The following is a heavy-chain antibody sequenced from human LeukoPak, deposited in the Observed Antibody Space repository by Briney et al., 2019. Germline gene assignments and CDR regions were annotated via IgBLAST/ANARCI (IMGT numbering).Heavy chain of an antibody. Sequence: SETLSLTCTVSGGSISSYYWSWIRQPPQQGLEWIGRIYTSGSTNYNPSLKSRVTMSVDTSKNQFSLKLSSVTAADTAVYYCARDGYGSGRLPGDWGQGALVTVSS. CDR3: ARDGYGSGRLPGD. CDR2: IYTSGST. V-gene: IGHV4-4*07. CDR1: GGSISSYY. D-gene: IGHD3-10*01. J-gene: IGHJ4*02.